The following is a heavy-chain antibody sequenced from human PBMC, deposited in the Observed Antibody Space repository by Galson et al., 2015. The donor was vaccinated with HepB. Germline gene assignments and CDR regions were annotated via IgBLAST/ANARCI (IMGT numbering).Heavy chain of an antibody. CDR1: GFTFTTYW. CDR2: INSDGSSP. J-gene: IGHJ2*01. D-gene: IGHD1-26*01. CDR3: ARVLPQVDYWYHDL. Sequence: SLRLYCAASGFTFTTYWMYWVRQAPGEGLVWVSRINSDGSSPTYADSVKGRFTISRDNARNTLYLQMNSLRAEDTAVYYCARVLPQVDYWYHDLWGRGTLVTVSS. V-gene: IGHV3-74*03.